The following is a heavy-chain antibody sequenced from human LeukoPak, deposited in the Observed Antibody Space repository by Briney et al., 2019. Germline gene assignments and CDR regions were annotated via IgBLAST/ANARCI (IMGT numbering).Heavy chain of an antibody. CDR1: GGSISSYY. CDR2: INHSGST. D-gene: IGHD5-12*01. J-gene: IGHJ4*02. CDR3: ARRDGYNSTFDY. V-gene: IGHV4-34*01. Sequence: PSETLSLTCTVSGGSISSYYWSWIRQPPGKGLEWIGEINHSGSTNYNPSLKGRVTISVDTSKNQFSLKLSSVTAADTAVYYCARRDGYNSTFDYWGQGTLVTVSS.